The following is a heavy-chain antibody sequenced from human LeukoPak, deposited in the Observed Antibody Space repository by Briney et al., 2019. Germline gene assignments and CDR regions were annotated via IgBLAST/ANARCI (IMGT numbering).Heavy chain of an antibody. CDR2: IYYSGST. Sequence: SETLSLTCTVSGDSISSYYWSWIRQPPGKGLEWIGYIYYSGSTNYNPSLKSRVTISVDTSKNQFSLKLSSVTAADTAVYYCARGVVIAPQTFDYWGQGTLVTVSS. CDR3: ARGVVIAPQTFDY. V-gene: IGHV4-59*01. CDR1: GDSISSYY. J-gene: IGHJ4*02. D-gene: IGHD2-21*01.